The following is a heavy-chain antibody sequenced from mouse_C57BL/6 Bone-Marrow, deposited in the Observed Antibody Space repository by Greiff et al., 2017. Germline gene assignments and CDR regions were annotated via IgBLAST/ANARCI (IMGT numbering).Heavy chain of an antibody. CDR3: ARGVITTVVEEDY. CDR1: GYTFTSYT. D-gene: IGHD1-1*01. CDR2: INPSSGYT. J-gene: IGHJ2*01. Sequence: QVQLQQSGAELARPGASVKMSCKASGYTFTSYTMHWVKQRPGQGLEWIGYINPSSGYTKYNQKFKDKATLTADKSSSTAYMQLSSLTSEDSAVYYCARGVITTVVEEDYWGQGTTLTVSS. V-gene: IGHV1-4*01.